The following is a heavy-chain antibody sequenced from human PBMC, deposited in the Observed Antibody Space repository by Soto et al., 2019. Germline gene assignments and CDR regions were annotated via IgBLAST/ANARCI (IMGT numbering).Heavy chain of an antibody. Sequence: QVQLVQSGAEVKKPGASVKVFCKASGYRFTSYYIHWVRQAPGQGLEWMGVINLSGGSTTYAQEFQDRVTMTRDTSTSTVYMELRGLRSEDTAVYYCARENWFDPWGQGTLVTVSS. J-gene: IGHJ5*02. CDR3: ARENWFDP. CDR2: INLSGGST. V-gene: IGHV1-46*01. CDR1: GYRFTSYY.